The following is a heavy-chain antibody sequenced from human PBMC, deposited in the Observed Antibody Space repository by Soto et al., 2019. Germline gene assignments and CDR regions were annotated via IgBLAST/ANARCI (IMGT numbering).Heavy chain of an antibody. CDR2: INPNSGGT. Sequence: ASVKVSCKASGYTFTGYYMHWVRQAPGQGLEWMGWINPNSGGTNYAQKFQGWVTMTRDTSISTAYMELSRLRSDDTAVYYCARLHYDILTGYPKGGYYFDYWGQGTLVTVSS. D-gene: IGHD3-9*01. V-gene: IGHV1-2*04. CDR3: ARLHYDILTGYPKGGYYFDY. CDR1: GYTFTGYY. J-gene: IGHJ4*02.